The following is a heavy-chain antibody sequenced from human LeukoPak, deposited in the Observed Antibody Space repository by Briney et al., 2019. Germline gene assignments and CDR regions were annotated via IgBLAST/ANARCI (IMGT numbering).Heavy chain of an antibody. CDR3: AKSRSGWFLWDY. CDR2: ISGSGGST. CDR1: GFTFSSFA. J-gene: IGHJ4*02. D-gene: IGHD6-19*01. Sequence: GGSLRLSCAASGFTFSSFAMSWARQAPGKGLEWVSAISGSGGSTYYADSVKGRFTISRDNSKNTLYLQMNSLRAEDTAIYYCAKSRSGWFLWDYWGQGTLVTVSS. V-gene: IGHV3-23*01.